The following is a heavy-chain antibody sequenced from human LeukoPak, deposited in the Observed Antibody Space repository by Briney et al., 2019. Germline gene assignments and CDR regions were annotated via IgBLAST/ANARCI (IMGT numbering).Heavy chain of an antibody. J-gene: IGHJ4*02. CDR2: IYYSGST. D-gene: IGHD3-10*01. V-gene: IGHV4-59*01. Sequence: SETLSLTCTVSGGSISSYYWSWIRQPPGKGLEWIGYIYYSGSTNYNPSLKSRVTISVDTSKNQFSLKLSSVTAADTAVYYCARVTFGELAFDYWGQGTLVTVSS. CDR3: ARVTFGELAFDY. CDR1: GGSISSYY.